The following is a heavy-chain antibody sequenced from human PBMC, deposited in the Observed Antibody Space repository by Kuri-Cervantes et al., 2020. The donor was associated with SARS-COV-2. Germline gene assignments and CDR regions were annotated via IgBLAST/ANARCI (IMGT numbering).Heavy chain of an antibody. J-gene: IGHJ4*02. CDR3: ARVGSGPGGVDH. Sequence: GGSLRLSCAASGFTFSSYSMNWVRQAPGKGLEWVSYISSSSSTIYYADSVKGRFTISRDNSKNTLFLQMNSLRIEDTALYYCARVGSGPGGVDHWGQGTLVTVSS. V-gene: IGHV3-48*01. CDR1: GFTFSSYS. D-gene: IGHD6-19*01. CDR2: ISSSSSTI.